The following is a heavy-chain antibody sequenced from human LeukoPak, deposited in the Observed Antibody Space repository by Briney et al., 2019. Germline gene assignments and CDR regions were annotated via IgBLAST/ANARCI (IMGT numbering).Heavy chain of an antibody. J-gene: IGHJ4*02. Sequence: SQTLSLTCTVSGDSISSSTYYWSWIRQPPGKGLEWIGEINHSGSTNYNPSLKSRVTISVDTSKNQFSLKLSSVTAADTAVYYCARGHIVVVVAAFDYWGQGTLVTVSS. CDR1: GDSISSSTYY. D-gene: IGHD2-15*01. CDR3: ARGHIVVVVAAFDY. CDR2: INHSGST. V-gene: IGHV4-39*07.